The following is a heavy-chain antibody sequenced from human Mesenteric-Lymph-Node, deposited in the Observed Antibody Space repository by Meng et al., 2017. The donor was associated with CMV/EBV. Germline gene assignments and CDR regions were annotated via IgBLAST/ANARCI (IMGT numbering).Heavy chain of an antibody. CDR3: ARAIVVPAAIAWFDP. CDR1: GGSSRSDDYY. Sequence: GGSSRSDDYYWSWIRQPPGKGLEWIGYIFYSGSTYYNPSLKSLVTISVDTSKNQFSLKLSSVTAADTAVYYCARAIVVPAAIAWFDPWGQGTLVTVSS. D-gene: IGHD2-2*01. V-gene: IGHV4-30-4*08. J-gene: IGHJ5*02. CDR2: IFYSGST.